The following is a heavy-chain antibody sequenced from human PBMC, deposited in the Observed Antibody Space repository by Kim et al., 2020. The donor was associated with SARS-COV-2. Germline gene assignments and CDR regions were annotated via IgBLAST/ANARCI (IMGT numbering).Heavy chain of an antibody. CDR1: GYTFTSYA. V-gene: IGHV7-4-1*02. D-gene: IGHD3-16*01. J-gene: IGHJ6*02. Sequence: ASVKVSCKASGYTFTSYAMNWVRQAPGQGLEWMGWINTNTGNPTYAQGFTGRFAFSLDTSVSTAYLQISSLKAEDTAVYYCARDMVESEYYGMVVWGQGTTVTVSS. CDR3: ARDMVESEYYGMVV. CDR2: INTNTGNP.